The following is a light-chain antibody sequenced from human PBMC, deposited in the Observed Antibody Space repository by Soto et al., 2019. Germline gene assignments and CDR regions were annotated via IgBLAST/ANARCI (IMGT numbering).Light chain of an antibody. Sequence: EIVLTQSPGTLSLSPGERATLSCRASQTFTTSSLAWYQQKPGQAPRLLIYGTSTRATGIPVRFSGSGSGTDFTLTISSLQPEDFAVYFCHQDFNLPWTFGQGTKVDIK. J-gene: IGKJ1*01. CDR1: QTFTTSS. CDR2: GTS. CDR3: HQDFNLPWT. V-gene: IGKV3-20*01.